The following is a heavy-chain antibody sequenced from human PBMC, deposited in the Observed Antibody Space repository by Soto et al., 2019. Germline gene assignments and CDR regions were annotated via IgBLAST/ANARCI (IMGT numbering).Heavy chain of an antibody. CDR3: AKYYDSSGYKYRAGDYFDY. CDR1: GGSISSGGYY. V-gene: IGHV4-31*03. CDR2: VYYSGST. Sequence: QVQLQESGPGLVKPSQTLSLTCTVSGGSISSGGYYWSWIRQHPGKGLEWIGYVYYSGSTYYNPSLKCRVTIAVDTSKNQFSLKLSSVTAADTAVYYCAKYYDSSGYKYRAGDYFDYWGQGTLVTVSS. D-gene: IGHD3-22*01. J-gene: IGHJ4*02.